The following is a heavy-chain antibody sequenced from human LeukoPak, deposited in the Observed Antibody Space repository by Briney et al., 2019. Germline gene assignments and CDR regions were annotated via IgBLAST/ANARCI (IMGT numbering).Heavy chain of an antibody. CDR2: ISYAGSNK. CDR3: ARDSLSGDYVTPHYYFDY. D-gene: IGHD4-17*01. J-gene: IGHJ4*02. Sequence: PGGSLRLSCAAYGSTFNSYAMHWVRQAPGKGLEWVAVISYAGSNKFYADSVKGRFTISRDNSKNTLYLQMNSLRAEDTAVYYCARDSLSGDYVTPHYYFDYWGQGTLVTVSS. CDR1: GSTFNSYA. V-gene: IGHV3-30-3*01.